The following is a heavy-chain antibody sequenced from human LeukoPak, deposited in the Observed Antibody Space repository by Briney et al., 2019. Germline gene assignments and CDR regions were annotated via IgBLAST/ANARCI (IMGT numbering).Heavy chain of an antibody. CDR1: GGSISSSSYY. D-gene: IGHD6-19*01. Sequence: SETLSLTCTVSGGSISSSSYYWGWTRQPPGKGLEWIGSIYYSGSTYYNPSLKSRVTISVDTSKNQFSLKLSSVTAADTAEYYCAGSSGWYPTADYWGQGTLVTVSS. CDR2: IYYSGST. J-gene: IGHJ4*02. CDR3: AGSSGWYPTADY. V-gene: IGHV4-39*01.